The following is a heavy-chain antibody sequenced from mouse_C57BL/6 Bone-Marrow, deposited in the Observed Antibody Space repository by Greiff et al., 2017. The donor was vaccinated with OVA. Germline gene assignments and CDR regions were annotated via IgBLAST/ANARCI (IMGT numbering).Heavy chain of an antibody. J-gene: IGHJ1*03. CDR2: IDPRSGNT. V-gene: IGHV1-81*01. CDR1: GYTLTSYG. CDR3: AQTLYFDV. Sequence: VQLQQSGAELARPGASVKLSCKASGYTLTSYGISWVKQRTGQGLEWIGEIDPRSGNTYYNEKFKGKATLTADKSSSTAYMELRSLTSEDSAVYFCAQTLYFDVWGTGTTVTVSS.